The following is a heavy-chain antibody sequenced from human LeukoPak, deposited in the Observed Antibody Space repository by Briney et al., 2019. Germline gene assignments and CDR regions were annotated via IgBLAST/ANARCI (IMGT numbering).Heavy chain of an antibody. J-gene: IGHJ4*02. D-gene: IGHD1-26*01. V-gene: IGHV4-59*11. CDR1: GGSISSHY. CDR3: ARGGPGSGSWTPFDF. Sequence: PSETLSLTCTVSGGSISSHYWSWIRQPPGKRLEWIGYIFYSGGTNYNPSLETRVTMSIDTSKNRFSLKLSSVTAADTAVYYCARGGPGSGSWTPFDFWGQGTLVTVSS. CDR2: IFYSGGT.